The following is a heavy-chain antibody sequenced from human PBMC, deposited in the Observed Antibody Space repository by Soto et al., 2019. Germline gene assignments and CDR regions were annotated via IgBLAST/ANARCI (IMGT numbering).Heavy chain of an antibody. CDR3: ARDLGGSYYAPVDY. D-gene: IGHD1-26*01. CDR1: GYTFTSYG. Sequence: QVQLVQSGAEVKKPGASVKVSCKASGYTFTSYGISWVRQAPRQGLEWMGWISAYNGNTKYAQKLQGRVTTTTDTSSSTAYMELRSLRSDDTAVYYCARDLGGSYYAPVDYWGQGTLVTVSS. CDR2: ISAYNGNT. V-gene: IGHV1-18*01. J-gene: IGHJ4*02.